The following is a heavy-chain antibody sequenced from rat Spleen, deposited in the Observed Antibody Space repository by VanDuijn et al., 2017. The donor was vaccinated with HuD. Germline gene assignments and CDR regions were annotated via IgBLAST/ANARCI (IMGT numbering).Heavy chain of an antibody. CDR1: GFTFSNYG. CDR2: ISPSGGST. Sequence: EVQLVESGGGLVQPGRSLKLSCAASGFTFSNYGMHWIRQAPTKGLEWVASISPSGGSTYYRDSVKGRFTISRDNAKSTLYLQMDSLRSEDTATYYCATDPRYYYYSAPFDYWGQGVMVTVSS. V-gene: IGHV5-19*01. CDR3: ATDPRYYYYSAPFDY. D-gene: IGHD1-1*01. J-gene: IGHJ2*01.